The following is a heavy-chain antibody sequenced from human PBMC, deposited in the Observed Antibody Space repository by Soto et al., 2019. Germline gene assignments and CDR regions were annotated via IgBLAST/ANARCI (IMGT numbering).Heavy chain of an antibody. D-gene: IGHD3-3*01. CDR2: IKQDGSEE. V-gene: IGHV3-7*01. J-gene: IGHJ4*02. CDR1: GFTFSSYW. CDR3: ARDFRDYELCRGYFFFDY. Sequence: GGSLRLSCAASGFTFSSYWMSWVRQAPGKGLEWVANIKQDGSEEYYVDSVKGRFTISRDNAKNSLYLQMNSLRAEDTAVYYCARDFRDYELCRGYFFFDYWGQGTQVSVFS.